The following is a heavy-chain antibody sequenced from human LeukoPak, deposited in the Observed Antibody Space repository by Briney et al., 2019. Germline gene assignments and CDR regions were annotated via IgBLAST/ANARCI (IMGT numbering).Heavy chain of an antibody. J-gene: IGHJ4*02. CDR2: ISSSSSYI. Sequence: GSLRLSCAASGFTFSSYSMNWVRQAPGKGLEWVSSISSSSSYIYYADSVKGRFTISRDNAKNSLYLQMNSLRAEDTAVYYCARGRKIEYYFDYWGQGTLVTVSS. CDR1: GFTFSSYS. V-gene: IGHV3-21*01. CDR3: ARGRKIEYYFDY.